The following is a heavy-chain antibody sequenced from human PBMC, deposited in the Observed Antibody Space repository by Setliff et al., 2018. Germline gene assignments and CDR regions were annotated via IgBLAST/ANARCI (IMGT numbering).Heavy chain of an antibody. CDR1: GFTFSNYA. CDR3: AGCGYGQYYAMDI. J-gene: IGHJ6*02. V-gene: IGHV3-23*01. CDR2: ISDSGGTT. Sequence: PGGSLRLSCAASGFTFSNYAMNWVRQAPGKGLEWVSVISDSGGTTYYADSVKGRFTISRDDSNNTLYLQMTSLRAEDTAVYYCAGCGYGQYYAMDIWGQGTTVTVSS. D-gene: IGHD5-12*01.